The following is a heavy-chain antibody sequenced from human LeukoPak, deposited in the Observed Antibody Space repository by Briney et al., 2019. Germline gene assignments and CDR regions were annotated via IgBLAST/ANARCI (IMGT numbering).Heavy chain of an antibody. CDR3: ARASMVRGVIVY. J-gene: IGHJ4*02. CDR2: INHSGST. V-gene: IGHV4-34*01. CDR1: GGSFSGYY. D-gene: IGHD3-10*01. Sequence: SETLSLTCAVYGGSFSGYYWSWIRQPPGKGLEWIGEINHSGSTNYNPSLKSRVTISVDTSKNQFSLKLSSATAADTAVYYCARASMVRGVIVYWGQGTLVTVSS.